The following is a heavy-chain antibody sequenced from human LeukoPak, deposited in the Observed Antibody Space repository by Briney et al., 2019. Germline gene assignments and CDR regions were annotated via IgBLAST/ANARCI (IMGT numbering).Heavy chain of an antibody. V-gene: IGHV4-61*01. CDR1: GGSISSSSYY. CDR2: IYYSGST. J-gene: IGHJ4*02. Sequence: SETLSLTCAVPGGSISSSSYYWSWIRQPLGKGLEWIGYIYYSGSTNYNPSLKSRVTISVDTSKNQFSLKLSSVTAADTAVYYCARAGSRGGPTVPEYLDYWGQGTLVTVSS. D-gene: IGHD4-17*01. CDR3: ARAGSRGGPTVPEYLDY.